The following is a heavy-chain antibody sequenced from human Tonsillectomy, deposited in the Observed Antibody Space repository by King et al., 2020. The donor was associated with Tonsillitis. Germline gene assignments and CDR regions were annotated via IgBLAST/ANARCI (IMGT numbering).Heavy chain of an antibody. Sequence: GQLVQSGGGLVQPGGSLRLSCAASGFTFSSYAMSWVRQAPGKGLEWVSGISGSGSRTYSADSVKGRFTISRDNSKNTLYVQMTSLRAEDTAVYYCAKGLRWGSKGPDAFDIWGQGTMVTVSS. J-gene: IGHJ3*02. V-gene: IGHV3-23*04. CDR2: ISGSGSRT. CDR3: AKGLRWGSKGPDAFDI. D-gene: IGHD3-10*01. CDR1: GFTFSSYA.